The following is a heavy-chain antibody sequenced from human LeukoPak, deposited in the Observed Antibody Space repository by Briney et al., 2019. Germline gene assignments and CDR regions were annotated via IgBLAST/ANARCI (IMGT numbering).Heavy chain of an antibody. J-gene: IGHJ5*02. V-gene: IGHV3-30*03. Sequence: GGSLRLSCAASGCTFSSYGMHWVRQAPGKGLEWVAVISYDGSNKYYADSVKGRFTISRDNSKNTLYLQMNSLRAEDTAVYYALVGVVIQNWFDPWGQGTLVTVSS. D-gene: IGHD3-3*01. CDR1: GCTFSSYG. CDR2: ISYDGSNK. CDR3: LVGVVIQNWFDP.